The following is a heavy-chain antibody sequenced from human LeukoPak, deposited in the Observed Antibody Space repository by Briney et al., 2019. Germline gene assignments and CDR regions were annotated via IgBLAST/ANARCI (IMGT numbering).Heavy chain of an antibody. CDR1: GFLFSDAR. J-gene: IGHJ4*01. CDR2: IKRNSQGGTA. V-gene: IGHV3-15*01. CDR3: TTRLH. Sequence: PGGSLRLSCAASGFLFSDARMSWVRQAPGKGLEWVGHIKRNSQGGTADYAAPVRGRFTISRDDSRKTVYLQMSSLRSEDTAVYYCTTRLHWGHGALVTVSS.